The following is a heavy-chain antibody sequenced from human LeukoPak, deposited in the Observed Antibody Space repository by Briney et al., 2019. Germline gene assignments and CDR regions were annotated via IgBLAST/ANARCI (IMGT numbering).Heavy chain of an antibody. D-gene: IGHD1-26*01. CDR3: AREESGGFDY. V-gene: IGHV4-30-2*01. CDR2: IYHSGST. Sequence: SETLSLTCAVSGGSISSGGYSWSWIRQPPGKGLEWIGYIYHSGSTYYNPSLKSRVTISVDRSKNQFSLKLSSVTAADTAVYYCAREESGGFDYWGQGTLVTVSS. J-gene: IGHJ4*02. CDR1: GGSISSGGYS.